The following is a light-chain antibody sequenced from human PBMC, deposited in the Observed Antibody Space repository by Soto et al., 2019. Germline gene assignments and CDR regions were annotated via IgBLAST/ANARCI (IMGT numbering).Light chain of an antibody. CDR1: SSNIGAGYD. V-gene: IGLV1-40*01. CDR2: GNS. Sequence: QSVLTQPPSVSGAPGQRVTISCTGSSSNIGAGYDVHWYQQLPGTAPKLLIYGNSNRPSGVPDRFSGSKSGTSASLAITGLQAEDEADYYCQSYDSRLSGYVFATGTKVIV. J-gene: IGLJ1*01. CDR3: QSYDSRLSGYV.